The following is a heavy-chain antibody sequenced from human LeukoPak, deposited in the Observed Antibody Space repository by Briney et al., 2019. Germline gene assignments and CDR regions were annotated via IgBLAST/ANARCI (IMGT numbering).Heavy chain of an antibody. V-gene: IGHV4-34*01. J-gene: IGHJ3*02. CDR3: VRGPRTWNYVQDAFDI. Sequence: PSETLSLTCAVYGGSFSGYYWSWIRQPPGKGLEWIGEINHSGSTNYNPSLKSRVTISVDTSKNQFSLKLSSVTAADTAVYYCVRGPRTWNYVQDAFDIWGQGTMVTVSS. D-gene: IGHD1-7*01. CDR1: GGSFSGYY. CDR2: INHSGST.